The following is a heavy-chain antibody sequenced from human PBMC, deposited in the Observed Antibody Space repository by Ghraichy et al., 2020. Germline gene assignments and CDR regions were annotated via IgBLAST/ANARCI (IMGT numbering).Heavy chain of an antibody. V-gene: IGHV4-59*08. D-gene: IGHD5-18*01. CDR2: IYYSGST. CDR3: ARQYGYYWYFDL. Sequence: SETLSLTCTVSGGSISSYYWSWIRLPPGKGLEWIGYIYYSGSTNYNPSLKSRVTISVDTSKNQFSLTLSSVTAADTAVYYCARQYGYYWYFDLWGRGTLVTVSS. J-gene: IGHJ2*01. CDR1: GGSISSYY.